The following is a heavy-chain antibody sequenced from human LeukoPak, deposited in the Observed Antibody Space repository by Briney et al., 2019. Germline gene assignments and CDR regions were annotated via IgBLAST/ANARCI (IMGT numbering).Heavy chain of an antibody. CDR2: IRYDGSNK. CDR1: GFTFSSYG. D-gene: IGHD3-3*01. CDR3: AKEEYYDFWSGYSGAFDI. J-gene: IGHJ3*02. Sequence: GGSLRLSCAASGFTFSSYGMHWVRQAPGKGLEWVAFIRYDGSNKYYADSVKGRFTISRDNSKNTLYLQMNSLRAEDTAVYYCAKEEYYDFWSGYSGAFDIWGQGTMVTVSS. V-gene: IGHV3-30*02.